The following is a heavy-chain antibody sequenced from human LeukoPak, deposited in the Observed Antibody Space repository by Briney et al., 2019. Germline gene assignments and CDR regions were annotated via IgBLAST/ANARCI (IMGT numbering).Heavy chain of an antibody. D-gene: IGHD3-9*01. CDR1: GYSFIKYG. V-gene: IGHV1-18*01. CDR2: ISADNGNT. J-gene: IGHJ4*02. CDR3: ARVDILTGYYFFDY. Sequence: ASVKVSCKASGYSFIKYGISWVRQAPGQGLEWMGWISADNGNTYYTQKFQGRVTCTTDTSTSTAYMELRSLRSDDKAVYYCARVDILTGYYFFDYWGQGTLVTVSS.